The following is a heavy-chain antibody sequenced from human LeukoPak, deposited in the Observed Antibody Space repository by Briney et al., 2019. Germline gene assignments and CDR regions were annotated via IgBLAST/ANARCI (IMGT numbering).Heavy chain of an antibody. CDR3: ARDCDRSGYYCY. J-gene: IGHJ4*02. CDR1: GYTSTSYG. Sequence: ASVKVSCKASGYTSTSYGISWVRQAPGQGLEWMGWISGDNGNTNYAQKLQGRVTMTTDTSTSTAYMELRSLTSDDTAVYYCARDCDRSGYYCYWSQGTLVTVSS. CDR2: ISGDNGNT. V-gene: IGHV1-18*01. D-gene: IGHD3-22*01.